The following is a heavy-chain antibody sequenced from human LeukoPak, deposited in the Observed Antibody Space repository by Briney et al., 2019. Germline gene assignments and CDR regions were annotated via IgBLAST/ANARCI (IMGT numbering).Heavy chain of an antibody. CDR1: GFTFSSYG. D-gene: IGHD2-15*01. Sequence: GRSLRLSCAASGFTFSSYGMHWVRQAPGKGLEWVAVISYDGSNKYYADSVKGRFTISRDNSKNTLYLQMNSLRAEDTAVYYCAKEGWWTYYFDYWGQGTLVTVPS. CDR2: ISYDGSNK. CDR3: AKEGWWTYYFDY. J-gene: IGHJ4*02. V-gene: IGHV3-30*18.